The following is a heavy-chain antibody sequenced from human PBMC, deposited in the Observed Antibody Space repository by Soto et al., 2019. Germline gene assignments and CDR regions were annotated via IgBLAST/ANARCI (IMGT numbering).Heavy chain of an antibody. J-gene: IGHJ4*02. D-gene: IGHD2-8*01. V-gene: IGHV3-74*01. CDR2: INSDGSIT. CDR3: ARDAVRPDY. Sequence: GSLRLSCAASGFTLNDYWMHWVRQAPGKGLVWVSRINSDGSITSYADSVKGRFTISRDNAKNTLYLQMNSLRAEDTAVYYCARDAVRPDYWGQGTLVTVSS. CDR1: GFTLNDYW.